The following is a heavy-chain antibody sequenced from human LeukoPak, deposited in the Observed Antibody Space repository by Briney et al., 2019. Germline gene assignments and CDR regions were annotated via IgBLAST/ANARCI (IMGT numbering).Heavy chain of an antibody. J-gene: IGHJ4*02. CDR2: ISSSSNTI. CDR1: GFTFSSYS. CDR3: ARDGFDFWSGYPTTVDY. D-gene: IGHD3-3*01. V-gene: IGHV3-48*01. Sequence: PGGSLRLSCVASGFTFSSYSMNWVRQSTGKGLEWVSYISSSSNTIYYADSVKGRFTISRDNANNSLYLQMNSLRAEDTAVYYCARDGFDFWSGYPTTVDYWGQGTLVTVSS.